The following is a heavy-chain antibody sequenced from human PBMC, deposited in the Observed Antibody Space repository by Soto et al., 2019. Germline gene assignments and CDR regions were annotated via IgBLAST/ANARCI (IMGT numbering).Heavy chain of an antibody. CDR1: GFIFSPFS. CDR2: IGTSGSYI. D-gene: IGHD1-26*01. J-gene: IGHJ4*02. CDR3: ARGSAFIGLDY. Sequence: GGSLSLSSAACGFIFSPFSINWVRKAPGKGLEWVSSIGTSGSYIYDTDSVKGRFTISRDNTKDSLYLQMNSLRAEDTAIYYCARGSAFIGLDYWGQGT. V-gene: IGHV3-21*01.